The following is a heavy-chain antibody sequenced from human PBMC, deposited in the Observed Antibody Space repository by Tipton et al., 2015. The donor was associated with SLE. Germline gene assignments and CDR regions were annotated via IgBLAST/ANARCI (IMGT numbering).Heavy chain of an antibody. J-gene: IGHJ2*01. CDR2: ISGSGGNT. V-gene: IGHV3-23*01. CDR3: AGSPSGVVVISDLYFDL. CDR1: EFTFSNYA. Sequence: SLRLSCAASEFTFSNYAMSWVRQAPGKGLEWVSGISGSGGNTYYADSVKGRFTISRDNSKNTLYLQMNSRRAEDAAIYYCAGSPSGVVVISDLYFDLWGRGTLVTVSS. D-gene: IGHD2-21*01.